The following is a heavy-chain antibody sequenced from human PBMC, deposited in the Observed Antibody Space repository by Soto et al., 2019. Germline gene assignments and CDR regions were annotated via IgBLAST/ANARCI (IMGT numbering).Heavy chain of an antibody. CDR3: AEDGIRDVRSVSAFLLNRSSDL. V-gene: IGHV3-21*01. J-gene: IGHJ2*01. Sequence: PGKVLEWVSSISSSSSYIYYADSVKGRFTISRDNANNSLYLQMNSLRAEDTAFFFQAEDGIRDVRSVSAFLLNRSSDL. CDR2: ISSSSSYI. D-gene: IGHD3-10*02.